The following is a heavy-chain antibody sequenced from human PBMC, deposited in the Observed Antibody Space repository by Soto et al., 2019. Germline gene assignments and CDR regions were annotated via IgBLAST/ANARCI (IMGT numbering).Heavy chain of an antibody. V-gene: IGHV4-34*01. Sequence: QVQLQQWGAGLLKPSETLSLTCAVYGGSFSGYYWSWIRQPPGKGLEWIGEINHSGSTNYNPSLKSRVTISVATSKNQFSLKLSSVTAADTAVYYCARVTGRYYYGMDVWGQGPTVTVSS. CDR1: GGSFSGYY. CDR3: ARVTGRYYYGMDV. J-gene: IGHJ6*02. CDR2: INHSGST.